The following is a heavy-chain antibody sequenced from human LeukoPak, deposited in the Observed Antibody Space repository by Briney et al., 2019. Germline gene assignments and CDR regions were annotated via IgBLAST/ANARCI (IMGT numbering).Heavy chain of an antibody. CDR3: AVDRGIYSYVSYVDY. CDR1: GYTLTELS. D-gene: IGHD3-10*01. Sequence: GGSLIVSCKVSGYTLTELSMHWVRHAPGKGLEWVGRFDPEDGERIYAQKVQGRVTMNEDTCTDTAYMELSSLRSEPTGVYFCAVDRGIYSYVSYVDYWGPGNPGTASS. J-gene: IGHJ4*02. V-gene: IGHV1-24*01. CDR2: FDPEDGER.